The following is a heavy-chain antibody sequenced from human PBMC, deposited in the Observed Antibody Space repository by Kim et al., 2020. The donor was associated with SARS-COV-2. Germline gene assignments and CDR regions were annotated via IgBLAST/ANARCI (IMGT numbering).Heavy chain of an antibody. D-gene: IGHD6-13*01. V-gene: IGHV4-59*13. CDR3: ARDLGIAAAGPLFHYYGMDV. CDR1: GGSISSYY. Sequence: SETLSLTCTVSGGSISSYYWSWIRQPPGKGLEWIGYIYYSGSTNYNPSLKSRVTISVDTSKNQFSLKLSSVTAADTAVYYCARDLGIAAAGPLFHYYGMDVWGQGTTVTVSS. J-gene: IGHJ6*02. CDR2: IYYSGST.